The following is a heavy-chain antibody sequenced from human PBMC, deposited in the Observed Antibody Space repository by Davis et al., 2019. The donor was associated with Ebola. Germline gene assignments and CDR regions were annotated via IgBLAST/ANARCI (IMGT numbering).Heavy chain of an antibody. V-gene: IGHV3-30-3*01. Sequence: PGGSLRLSCAASGFTFSSYAMHWVRQAPGKGLEWVAVISYDGSNKYYADSVKGRFTISRDNSKNTLYLQMNSLRAEDTAVYYCARGVEYGMDVWGQGTTVTVSS. CDR2: ISYDGSNK. CDR3: ARGVEYGMDV. CDR1: GFTFSSYA. J-gene: IGHJ6*02.